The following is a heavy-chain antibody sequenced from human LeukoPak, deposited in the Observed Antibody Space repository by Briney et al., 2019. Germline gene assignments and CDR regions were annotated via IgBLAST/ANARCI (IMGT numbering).Heavy chain of an antibody. V-gene: IGHV4-34*01. CDR1: GGSFSGYY. D-gene: IGHD6-19*01. J-gene: IGHJ5*02. CDR3: AKDLYGNGWYNYFDP. Sequence: SETLSLTCAVYGGSFSGYYWSWIRQPPGKGLEWIGEINHSGSTNYNPSLKSRVTISVDTSKNQFSLKLSSVTAADTAVYYCAKDLYGNGWYNYFDPWGQGALVTVSS. CDR2: INHSGST.